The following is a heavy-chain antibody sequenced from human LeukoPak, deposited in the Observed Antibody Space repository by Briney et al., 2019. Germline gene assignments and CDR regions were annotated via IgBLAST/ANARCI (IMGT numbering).Heavy chain of an antibody. Sequence: SQTLSLTCTVSGGSISSGDYYWSWIRQPPGKGLEWIGYIYYSGSTNYNPSLKSRVTISVDTSKNQFSLKLSSVTAADTAVYYCARAPGYYYDSSGYYYFDYWGQGTLITVSS. CDR3: ARAPGYYYDSSGYYYFDY. V-gene: IGHV4-61*08. CDR2: IYYSGST. D-gene: IGHD3-22*01. J-gene: IGHJ4*02. CDR1: GGSISSGDYY.